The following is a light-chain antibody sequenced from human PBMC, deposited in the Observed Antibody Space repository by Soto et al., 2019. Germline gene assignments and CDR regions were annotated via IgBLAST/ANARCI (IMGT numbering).Light chain of an antibody. J-gene: IGLJ1*01. Sequence: QSALTPPASLSGSPGQSGTISCTGTSTDFVGYNRVSWYQQPPGTAPKLLIYEHSKRPSGVPDRFSGSKSGNTASLTISGLQAADEADYYCSLYTSENAYVFGTGTKLTVL. V-gene: IGLV2-18*01. CDR2: EHS. CDR1: STDFVGYNR. CDR3: SLYTSENAYV.